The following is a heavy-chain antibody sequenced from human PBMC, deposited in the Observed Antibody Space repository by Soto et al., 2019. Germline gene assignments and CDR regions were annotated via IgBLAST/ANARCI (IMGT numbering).Heavy chain of an antibody. V-gene: IGHV3-23*01. CDR2: ICGNGGCT. J-gene: IGHJ5*02. D-gene: IGHD6-13*01. CDR1: GFTFSSYG. CDR3: AKLVTAAGSDT. Sequence: GGSLRLSCTASGFTFSSYGMGWVRQAPGKGLEWVSSICGNGGCTYYADSVKGRFTISRDNSKNRLYLQLNSLRVEDTGVYYCAKLVTAAGSDTWGQGTLVTVSS.